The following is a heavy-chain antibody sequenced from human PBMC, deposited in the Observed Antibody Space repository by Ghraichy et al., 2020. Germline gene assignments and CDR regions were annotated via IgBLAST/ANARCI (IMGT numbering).Heavy chain of an antibody. Sequence: SGPTLVKPTQTLTLTCTFSGFSLRTSGMRVTWIRQPPGKALEWLARIDWDDDKFYSATLKTRLTISKDTSNNQVVLTMSNMDPVDTATYFCARIHYGDYYLDYWGQGTLVTVSS. CDR3: ARIHYGDYYLDY. CDR2: IDWDDDK. J-gene: IGHJ4*02. V-gene: IGHV2-70*04. CDR1: GFSLRTSGMR. D-gene: IGHD4-17*01.